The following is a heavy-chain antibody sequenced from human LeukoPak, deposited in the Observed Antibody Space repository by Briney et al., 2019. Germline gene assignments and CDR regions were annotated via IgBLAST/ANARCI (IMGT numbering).Heavy chain of an antibody. CDR2: ISSNGGST. J-gene: IGHJ4*02. CDR1: GFTFSSYA. D-gene: IGHD2-21*02. V-gene: IGHV3-64*01. CDR3: ARDGAYCGGDCYSYYFDY. Sequence: GGSLRLSCVASGFTFSSYAMHWVRQAPGKGLEYVSAISSNGGSTYYANSVKGRFTISRDNSKNTLYLQMGSLRAEDMAVYYCARDGAYCGGDCYSYYFDYWGQGTLVTVSS.